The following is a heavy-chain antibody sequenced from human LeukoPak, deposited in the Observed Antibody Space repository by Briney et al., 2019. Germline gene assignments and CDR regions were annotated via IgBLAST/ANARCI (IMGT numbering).Heavy chain of an antibody. D-gene: IGHD3-22*01. CDR1: GGSISSGGYS. CDR3: GRLDDYDYSAW. V-gene: IGHV4-30-2*03. J-gene: IGHJ4*02. Sequence: PSETLSLTCAVSGGSISSGGYSWSWIRQPPGKGLEWIGYIYYSGSTYYNPSLKSRVTISVDTSKNQFPLKLNSVTAADTAVYFCGRLDDYDYSAWWGQGILVTVSS. CDR2: IYYSGST.